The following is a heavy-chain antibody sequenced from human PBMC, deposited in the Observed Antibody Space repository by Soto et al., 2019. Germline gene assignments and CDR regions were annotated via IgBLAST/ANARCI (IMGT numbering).Heavy chain of an antibody. Sequence: ASVKVSCKVSGYTLTELSMHWVRQAPGKGLEWMGGFDPEDGETIYAQKFQGRVTMTEDTSTHTAYMELSSLRSEDTAVYYCATSRSFYDFWSGYYPGWGQGTLVTVSS. CDR2: FDPEDGET. CDR3: ATSRSFYDFWSGYYPG. J-gene: IGHJ4*02. V-gene: IGHV1-24*01. D-gene: IGHD3-3*01. CDR1: GYTLTELS.